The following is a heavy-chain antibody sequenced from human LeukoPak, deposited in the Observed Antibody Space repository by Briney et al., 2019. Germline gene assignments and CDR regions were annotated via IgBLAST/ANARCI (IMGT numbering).Heavy chain of an antibody. CDR2: ITGSGGNA. CDR3: ANAAATGSGYYFVY. CDR1: GFTFSNYA. V-gene: IGHV3-23*01. Sequence: GGSLRLSCTASGFTFSNYAMSWVRQAPGKGLEWVSTITGSGGNAYYADSVKGRFTIPRDNSKSTLYLQMNSLRPEDAAVYYCANAAATGSGYYFVYWGQGALVTVSS. J-gene: IGHJ4*02. D-gene: IGHD6-13*01.